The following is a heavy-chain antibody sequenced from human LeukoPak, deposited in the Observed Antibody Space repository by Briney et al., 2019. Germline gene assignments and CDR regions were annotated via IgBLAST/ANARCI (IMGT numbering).Heavy chain of an antibody. CDR2: IYYSGST. Sequence: SETLSLTCTVSGGSISSYYWSWIRQPPGKGLEWIGYIYYSGSTNYNPSLKSRVTISVDTSKNQFSLKLSSVTAADTAVYYCARDFSSGWYFDYWGQGTLVTVSS. CDR1: GGSISSYY. CDR3: ARDFSSGWYFDY. V-gene: IGHV4-59*01. J-gene: IGHJ4*02. D-gene: IGHD6-19*01.